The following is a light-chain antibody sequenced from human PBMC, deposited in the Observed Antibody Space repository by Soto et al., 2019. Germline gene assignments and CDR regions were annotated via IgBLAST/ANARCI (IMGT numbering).Light chain of an antibody. Sequence: AIQMTQSPSSLSASVGDRVTITCRASQGVGIDLGWYQQKPGKAPKLLIHAASSLHSGVPSRFSGGGSGTDFTLTISSLQPEDFATYYCLQDYSYPRTFGRGTKVDIK. V-gene: IGKV1-6*01. J-gene: IGKJ4*02. CDR2: AAS. CDR3: LQDYSYPRT. CDR1: QGVGID.